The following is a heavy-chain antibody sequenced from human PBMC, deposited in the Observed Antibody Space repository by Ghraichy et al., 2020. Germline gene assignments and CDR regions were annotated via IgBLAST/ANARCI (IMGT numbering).Heavy chain of an antibody. V-gene: IGHV3-73*01. CDR3: SRETNANFWSGHPDS. CDR2: IRSKPNSYAT. D-gene: IGHD3-3*01. J-gene: IGHJ4*02. CDR1: AFRFSGSA. Sequence: GVLNISCAASAFRFSGSALQWVRQASGKGLEWVGRIRSKPNSYATEYAASLKGRFTISRDDSQNMVYLQMSSLKIEDTAVYYCSRETNANFWSGHPDSWGQGTLVTVSS.